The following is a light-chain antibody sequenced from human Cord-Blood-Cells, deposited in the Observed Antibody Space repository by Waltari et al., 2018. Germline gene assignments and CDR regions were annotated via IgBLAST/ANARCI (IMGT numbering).Light chain of an antibody. J-gene: IGKJ1*01. CDR3: QQSYSTPWT. V-gene: IGKV1-39*01. CDR1: QSISSY. Sequence: DIQMTQSPSSLSASVGDRVTITCRASQSISSYFNWYQQKPGKAPKLLIYAASSLQSGVPSRFSGSGSGTDFTLTISSLQPEDFATDYCQQSYSTPWTFGQGTKVEIK. CDR2: AAS.